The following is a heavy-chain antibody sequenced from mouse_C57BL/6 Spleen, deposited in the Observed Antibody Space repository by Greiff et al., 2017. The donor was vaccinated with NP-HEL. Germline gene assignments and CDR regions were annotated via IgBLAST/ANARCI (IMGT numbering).Heavy chain of an antibody. CDR2: ISYDGSN. D-gene: IGHD2-4*01. CDR3: ARDRLEGDWYFDV. Sequence: VQLKQSGPGLVKPSQSLSLTCSVTGYSITSGYYWNWIRQFPGNKLEWMGYISYDGSNNYNPSLKNRISITRDTSKNQFFLKLNSVTTEDTATYYCARDRLEGDWYFDVWGTGTTVTVSS. J-gene: IGHJ1*03. V-gene: IGHV3-6*01. CDR1: GYSITSGYY.